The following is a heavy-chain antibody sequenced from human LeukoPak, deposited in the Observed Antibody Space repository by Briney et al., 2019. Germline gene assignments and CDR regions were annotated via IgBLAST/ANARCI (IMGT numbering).Heavy chain of an antibody. CDR3: ATGIAFGGPIVTPYYFGC. V-gene: IGHV1-24*01. CDR1: GYSLSVLS. D-gene: IGHD3-16*02. J-gene: IGHJ4*02. Sequence: ASVKVSCKVSGYSLSVLSMHWVRQAPGKGLEWMGRFHPEDGETIFAQNFQGRVTMTEDISTDTAYMELSSLRSDDTAVYYCATGIAFGGPIVTPYYFGCWGQGTLVTVSS. CDR2: FHPEDGET.